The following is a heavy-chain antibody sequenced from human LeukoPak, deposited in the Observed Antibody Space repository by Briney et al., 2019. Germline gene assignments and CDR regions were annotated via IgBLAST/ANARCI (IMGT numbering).Heavy chain of an antibody. CDR3: ARGGSISNAFDI. CDR2: IYTSGST. Sequence: SETLSPTCSVAGRSIGSYFWSWIRHPAGKGLECIGRIYTSGSTNYNPSLKSRVTMSVDTSRNQFSLRLNSVTAADTAVYYCARGGSISNAFDIWGQGKMVTVSS. V-gene: IGHV4-4*07. J-gene: IGHJ3*02. CDR1: GRSIGSYF. D-gene: IGHD6-13*01.